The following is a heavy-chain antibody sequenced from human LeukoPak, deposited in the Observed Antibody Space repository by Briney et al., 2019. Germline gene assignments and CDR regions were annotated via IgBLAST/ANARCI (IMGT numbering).Heavy chain of an antibody. V-gene: IGHV3-23*01. CDR3: ALSGYGDRDH. CDR1: GLTLSSHA. Sequence: GGSLRLSCSASGLTLSSHAMSWVRPAPGKGLEWVSTNSASGGNAYYADPVKGRFTISRDNSKNMVYLQMDSLRAEDTAVYYCALSGYGDRDHWGQGTLVTVSS. CDR2: NSASGGNA. D-gene: IGHD3-22*01. J-gene: IGHJ4*02.